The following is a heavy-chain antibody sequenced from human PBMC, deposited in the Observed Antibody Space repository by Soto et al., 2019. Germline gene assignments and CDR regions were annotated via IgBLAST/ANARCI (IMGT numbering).Heavy chain of an antibody. J-gene: IGHJ6*03. Sequence: EVQLLASGGGLVQPGGSLRLSCAASGFTFSSYAMSWVRQAPGKGLEWVSAISGSGGSTYHADSVKGRFTISRDNSKNTLYLQMNSLRAEDTAVYYCANRKKLMVYAMYYYMDVWGKGTTVTVSS. V-gene: IGHV3-23*01. CDR2: ISGSGGST. CDR1: GFTFSSYA. D-gene: IGHD2-8*01. CDR3: ANRKKLMVYAMYYYMDV.